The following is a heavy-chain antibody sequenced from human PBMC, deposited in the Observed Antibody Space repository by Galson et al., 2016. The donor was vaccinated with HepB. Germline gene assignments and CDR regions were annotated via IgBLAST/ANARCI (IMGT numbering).Heavy chain of an antibody. Sequence: SETLSLTCTVSGDSVSSGSYYWSWIRQPPGKGLEWIGYIHYSAITNYNPSLKSRVTISVDTSKNQFSLRLNSVTAADTAVYYCARADYPPWFYFDLWGRGTLVTVSS. CDR1: GDSVSSGSYY. CDR3: ARADYPPWFYFDL. CDR2: IHYSAIT. D-gene: IGHD4-11*01. V-gene: IGHV4-61*01. J-gene: IGHJ2*01.